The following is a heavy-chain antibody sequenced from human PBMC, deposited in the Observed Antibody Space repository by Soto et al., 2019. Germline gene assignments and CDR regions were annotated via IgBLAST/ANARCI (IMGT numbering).Heavy chain of an antibody. J-gene: IGHJ4*02. CDR3: ARCSSTSCYPYYFDY. CDR2: IKQDGSEK. Sequence: GGSLRLSCAASGFTFSSYWMSWVRQAPGKGLEWVANIKQDGSEKYYVDSVKGRFTISRDNAKNSLYLQMNSLRAEDTAVYYCARCSSTSCYPYYFDYWGQGTLVTVSS. CDR1: GFTFSSYW. D-gene: IGHD2-2*01. V-gene: IGHV3-7*01.